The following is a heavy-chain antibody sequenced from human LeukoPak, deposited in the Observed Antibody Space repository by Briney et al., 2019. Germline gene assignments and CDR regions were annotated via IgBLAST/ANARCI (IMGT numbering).Heavy chain of an antibody. CDR2: IYYTGST. Sequence: SETLSLTCTVSGGSVSDYYWSWIRQSPGKGLEWIGYIYYTGSTSYNPSLRSRVTMSADTSKTQFSLKLSSVTAADTAVYYCASRKLRNDYWGQGTLVTVSS. CDR3: ASRKLRNDY. D-gene: IGHD7-27*01. CDR1: GGSVSDYY. J-gene: IGHJ4*02. V-gene: IGHV4-59*02.